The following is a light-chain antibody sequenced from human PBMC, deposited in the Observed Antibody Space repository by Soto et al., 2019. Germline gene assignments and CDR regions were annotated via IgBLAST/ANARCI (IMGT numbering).Light chain of an antibody. Sequence: DIVMTQSPLSLPVTPGEPASISCRSSQSLLYSNGYNYVDWYLQKPGQPPQLLIFLGSSRASGVPDRFNGSGSGTDFTLRITTVEAEDVGVYYCVQVLQTPLTFGGGTKVDIK. V-gene: IGKV2-28*01. J-gene: IGKJ4*01. CDR2: LGS. CDR1: QSLLYSNGYNY. CDR3: VQVLQTPLT.